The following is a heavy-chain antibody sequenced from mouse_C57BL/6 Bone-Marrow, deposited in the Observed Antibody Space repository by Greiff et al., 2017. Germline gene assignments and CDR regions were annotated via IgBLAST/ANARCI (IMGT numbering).Heavy chain of an antibody. CDR1: GYTFTSYW. V-gene: IGHV1-50*01. J-gene: IGHJ3*01. D-gene: IGHD1-1*01. CDR2: IDPSDIYT. Sequence: QVQLQQPGAELVKPGASVKLSCKASGYTFTSYWMQWVKQRPGQGLEWIGEIDPSDIYTNYNQKFKGKATLTVDTSSSTAYMQLSSLTSEDSAVYYCARWGYYGSSLAWFAYWGQGTLVTVSA. CDR3: ARWGYYGSSLAWFAY.